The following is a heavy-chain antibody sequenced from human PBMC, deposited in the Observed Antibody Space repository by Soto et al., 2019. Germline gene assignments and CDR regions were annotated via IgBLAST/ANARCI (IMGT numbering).Heavy chain of an antibody. CDR3: ARALFYSDSDGYYFEFDY. V-gene: IGHV2-26*01. J-gene: IGHJ4*02. CDR1: GFSLTDTRMG. CDR2: IISNDDK. D-gene: IGHD3-22*01. Sequence: SGPTLVNPTETLTLTCSVSGFSLTDTRMGVSWIRQAPGKALEWLAHIISNDDKSYSTSLKSRLTISKDTSKSQVVLRMTSMDPVDTGRYYCARALFYSDSDGYYFEFDYWGPGTLVTVSS.